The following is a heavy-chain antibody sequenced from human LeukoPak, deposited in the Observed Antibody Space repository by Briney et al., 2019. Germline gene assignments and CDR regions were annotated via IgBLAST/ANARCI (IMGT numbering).Heavy chain of an antibody. J-gene: IGHJ3*02. D-gene: IGHD3-10*01. CDR2: MNPNSGNT. CDR3: ARYPLGDSGSPAFDI. CDR1: GYTFTGYY. Sequence: ASVKVSCKASGYTFTGYYMHWVRQAPGQGLEWMGWMNPNSGNTGYAQKFQGRVTITRNTSISTAYMELSSLRSEDTAVYYCARYPLGDSGSPAFDIWGQGTMVTVSS. V-gene: IGHV1-8*03.